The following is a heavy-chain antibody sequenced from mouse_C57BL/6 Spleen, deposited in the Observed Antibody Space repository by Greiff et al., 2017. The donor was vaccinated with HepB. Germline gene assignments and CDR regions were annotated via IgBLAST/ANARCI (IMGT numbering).Heavy chain of an antibody. CDR1: GYSITSGYY. CDR3: ARAGFGPFDY. J-gene: IGHJ2*01. V-gene: IGHV3-6*01. CDR2: ISYDGSN. Sequence: EVQLQESGPGLVKPSQSLSLTCSVTGYSITSGYYWNWIRQFPGNKLEWMGYISYDGSNNYNPSLKNRISITRDTSKNQFFLKLNSVTTEDTATYYCARAGFGPFDYWGQGTTLTVSS. D-gene: IGHD3-1*01.